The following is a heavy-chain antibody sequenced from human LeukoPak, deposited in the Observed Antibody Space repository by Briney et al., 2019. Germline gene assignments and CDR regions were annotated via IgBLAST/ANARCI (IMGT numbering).Heavy chain of an antibody. CDR2: IYYSGAT. CDR3: ARTGSTVTMLYPFDH. J-gene: IGHJ4*02. Sequence: PSETLSLTCTVTGGSIGSYYWSWIRQPPGKGLEWIGYIYYSGATNYNPSLKTRVTISVDTSKNQFSLKLSSVTAADTAVYYCARTGSTVTMLYPFDHWGQGTLVTVSS. V-gene: IGHV4-59*01. D-gene: IGHD4-17*01. CDR1: GGSIGSYY.